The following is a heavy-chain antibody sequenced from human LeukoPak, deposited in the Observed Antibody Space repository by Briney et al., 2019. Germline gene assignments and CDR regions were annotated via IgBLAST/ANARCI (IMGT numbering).Heavy chain of an antibody. D-gene: IGHD3-22*01. Sequence: SETLSLTCAVYGGSFSGYYWSWIRQPPGKGLEWIGEINHSGSTNYNPSLKSRVTISVDTSKNQFSLKLGSVTAADTAVYYCARVTSRADYYDSSGYMTPFDYWGQGTLVTVSS. J-gene: IGHJ4*02. CDR3: ARVTSRADYYDSSGYMTPFDY. CDR2: INHSGST. V-gene: IGHV4-34*01. CDR1: GGSFSGYY.